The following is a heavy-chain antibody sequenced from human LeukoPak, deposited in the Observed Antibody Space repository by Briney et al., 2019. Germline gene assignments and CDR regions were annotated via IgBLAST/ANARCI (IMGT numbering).Heavy chain of an antibody. CDR3: AKRYDSSGHFLDY. Sequence: GGSLRLSCAVSGFTFSSYAMSWVRQAPGKGLEWVSAISGSGGSTYYADSVKGRFTISRDNSKNTLYLQMKSLGAEDTAVYHCAKRYDSSGHFLDYWGQGTLVTVSS. J-gene: IGHJ4*02. CDR2: ISGSGGST. V-gene: IGHV3-23*01. CDR1: GFTFSSYA. D-gene: IGHD3-22*01.